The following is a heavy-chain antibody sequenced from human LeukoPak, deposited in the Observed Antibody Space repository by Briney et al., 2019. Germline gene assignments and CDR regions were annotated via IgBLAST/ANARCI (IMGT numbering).Heavy chain of an antibody. V-gene: IGHV7-4-1*02. D-gene: IGHD4-17*01. Sequence: ASVKVSCKASGYSFTTYAINWVRQAPGQGLEWMGWIITSTGNLTYAQGFTGRFVFSLDTSVSTAYLQISSLKAEDTAVYYCARDPGLRNFDYWGQGSLVTVSS. J-gene: IGHJ4*02. CDR3: ARDPGLRNFDY. CDR1: GYSFTTYA. CDR2: IITSTGNL.